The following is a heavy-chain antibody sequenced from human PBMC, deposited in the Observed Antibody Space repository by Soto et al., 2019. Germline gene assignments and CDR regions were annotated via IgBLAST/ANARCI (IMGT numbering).Heavy chain of an antibody. CDR3: ARDDIRCSGGSCYGARMDV. Sequence: EVQLVESGGGWVQPGGSLRPSCAASGFTVSSKYMSWGRQAPGKGLEWVSLIPSGGTTYYADSVKGRFTISRDSSENMLHLQRDSLRAEDTAVYYCARDDIRCSGGSCYGARMDVWGKWTTVTVSS. D-gene: IGHD2-15*01. V-gene: IGHV3-66*01. CDR2: IPSGGTT. CDR1: GFTVSSKY. J-gene: IGHJ6*03.